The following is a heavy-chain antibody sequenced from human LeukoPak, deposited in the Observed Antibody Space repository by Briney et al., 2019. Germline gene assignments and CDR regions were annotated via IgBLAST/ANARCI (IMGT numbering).Heavy chain of an antibody. Sequence: GRSLRLSCSASGFTFSSYAMHWVRQAPGKGLEWVAVISYDGSNKYYADSVKGRFTISRDNSKNTLYLQVNILRAEDTAVYHCARTRPGDYDFWSGYYGMVDYWGQGTLVTVSS. CDR2: ISYDGSNK. D-gene: IGHD3-3*01. J-gene: IGHJ4*02. V-gene: IGHV3-30*01. CDR1: GFTFSSYA. CDR3: ARTRPGDYDFWSGYYGMVDY.